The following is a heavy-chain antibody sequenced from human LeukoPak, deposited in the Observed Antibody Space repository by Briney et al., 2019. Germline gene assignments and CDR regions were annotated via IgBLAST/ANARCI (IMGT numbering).Heavy chain of an antibody. CDR1: GYTFTSYG. CDR2: ISTYNGNT. Sequence: ASVKVSCKASGYTFTSYGISWVRQAPGQGLEWMGWISTYNGNTNYARKLQGRVTMTTDTSTSTAYMELRSLRSDDTAVYYCARRPYGSQDFDYWGQGTLVTVSS. CDR3: ARRPYGSQDFDY. D-gene: IGHD1-26*01. V-gene: IGHV1-18*01. J-gene: IGHJ4*02.